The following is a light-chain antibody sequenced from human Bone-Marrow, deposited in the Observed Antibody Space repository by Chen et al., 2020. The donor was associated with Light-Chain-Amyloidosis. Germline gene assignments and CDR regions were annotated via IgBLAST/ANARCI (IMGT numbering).Light chain of an antibody. CDR1: NIGSTS. V-gene: IGLV3-21*03. CDR3: QVWDRSSDRPV. J-gene: IGLJ3*02. Sequence: SYVLTQPYSVSVAPGKTATSACGGNNIGSTSVHWYQQTPGQAPLLVVYDDSDRPSGIPERLSGSNSGNTATLTISRVEAGDEADYYCQVWDRSSDRPVFGGGTKLTVL. CDR2: DDS.